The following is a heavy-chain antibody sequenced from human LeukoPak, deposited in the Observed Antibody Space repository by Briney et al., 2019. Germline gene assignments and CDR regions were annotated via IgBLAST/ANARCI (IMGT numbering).Heavy chain of an antibody. D-gene: IGHD6-13*01. CDR1: GGAFSDYY. Sequence: SETLSLTCGVSGGAFSDYYWSWIRQAPGKGLEWIGEMIQSGSSNYNPSLRSRVTISGDTSRNQFSLKLNSLAAADTAVYYCARTTAAARQYYFDYWGQGTLVTVSS. CDR3: ARTTAAARQYYFDY. CDR2: MIQSGSS. V-gene: IGHV4-34*12. J-gene: IGHJ4*02.